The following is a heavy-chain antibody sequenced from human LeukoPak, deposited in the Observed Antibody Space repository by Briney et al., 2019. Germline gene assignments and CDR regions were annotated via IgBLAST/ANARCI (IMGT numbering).Heavy chain of an antibody. CDR2: IYYSGST. CDR3: ARTARSLGYYYGMDV. V-gene: IGHV4-59*01. D-gene: IGHD6-13*01. Sequence: PSETLSLTCTVSGGSISNYYWSWIRQPPGKGLEWIGYIYYSGSTNYNPSLKSRVTISVDTSKNQFSLKLSSVTAADTAVYYCARTARSLGYYYGMDVWGQGTTVTVSS. J-gene: IGHJ6*02. CDR1: GGSISNYY.